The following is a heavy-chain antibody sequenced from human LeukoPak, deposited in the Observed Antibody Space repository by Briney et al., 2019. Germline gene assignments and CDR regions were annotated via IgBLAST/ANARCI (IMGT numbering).Heavy chain of an antibody. CDR1: GGSISSSSYY. CDR2: IYYSGST. D-gene: IGHD3-22*01. J-gene: IGHJ5*02. V-gene: IGHV4-39*01. Sequence: PSETLSLTCTVSGGSISSSSYYWGWIRQPPGKGLEWIGSIYYSGSTYYNPSLKSRVTISVNTSKNQFSLKLSSGTAADTAVYYCARLYYYDGSGYPFWFDPWGQGTLVTVSS. CDR3: ARLYYYDGSGYPFWFDP.